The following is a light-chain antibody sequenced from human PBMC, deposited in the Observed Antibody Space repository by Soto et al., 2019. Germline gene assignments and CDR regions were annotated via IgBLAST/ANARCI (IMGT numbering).Light chain of an antibody. CDR2: DAS. CDR1: QSVSSN. J-gene: IGKJ5*01. CDR3: QQRSNWPPRAT. Sequence: EIVMTQSPVTLSVSPGESATLSCRASQSVSSNLAWYQQKPGQAPRLLIYDASNRATGIPARFSGSGSGTDFTLTISSLEPEDFAVYYCQQRSNWPPRATFGQGTRLEIK. V-gene: IGKV3-11*01.